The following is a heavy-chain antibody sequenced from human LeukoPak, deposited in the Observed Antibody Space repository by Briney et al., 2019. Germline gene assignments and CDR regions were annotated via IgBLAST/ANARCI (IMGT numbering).Heavy chain of an antibody. D-gene: IGHD4-17*01. CDR3: AREGRYGDYEGY. J-gene: IGHJ4*02. Sequence: SETLSLTCAVSGASLNSYYWSWIRQPAGKGLEWIGRIYSGGSTYYNPALKSRVTLSVDTSKNQFSLRLSSLTVADTAVYYCAREGRYGDYEGYWGQGTLVTVSS. CDR1: GASLNSYY. CDR2: IYSGGST. V-gene: IGHV4-4*07.